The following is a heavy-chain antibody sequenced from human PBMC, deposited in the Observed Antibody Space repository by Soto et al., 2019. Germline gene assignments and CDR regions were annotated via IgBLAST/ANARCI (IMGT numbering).Heavy chain of an antibody. V-gene: IGHV4-59*08. Sequence: SETLSLTCTVSGGSISGYYWSWIRQSPEKGLEWIGHVYYSGSTKYNPSPKSRVTISVDTSKNQFSLNLRSVTAADTAVYYCAMTVTTLYTWFDPWGQGILVTVSS. CDR3: AMTVTTLYTWFDP. J-gene: IGHJ5*02. CDR2: VYYSGST. D-gene: IGHD4-4*01. CDR1: GGSISGYY.